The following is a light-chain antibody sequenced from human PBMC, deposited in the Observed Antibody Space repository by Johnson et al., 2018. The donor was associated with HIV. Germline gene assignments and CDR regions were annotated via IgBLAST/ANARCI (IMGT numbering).Light chain of an antibody. CDR1: SSNVGNNY. J-gene: IGLJ1*01. CDR3: GTWDSSLSVYV. CDR2: DNN. Sequence: QSVLTQPPSVSAAPGQKVTISCSGSSSNVGNNYVSWYQQVPGTAPKLLIYDNNKRPSGIPDRFSASKSGTSATLDITGLQTGDEADYYCGTWDSSLSVYVFGNGTKVTVL. V-gene: IGLV1-51*01.